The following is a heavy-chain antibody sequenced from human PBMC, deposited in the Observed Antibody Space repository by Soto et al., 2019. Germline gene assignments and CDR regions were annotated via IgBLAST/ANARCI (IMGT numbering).Heavy chain of an antibody. D-gene: IGHD3-16*02. V-gene: IGHV3-23*01. CDR1: GFTFSSYA. J-gene: IGHJ4*02. CDR3: AKSRVFIGAIVTLLDS. CDR2: ISNKGDTA. Sequence: EVQLLESGGGLVQPGGSLTLSCATSGFTFSSYAMVWVRQAAEKGLEWVASISNKGDTAYYAESVKGRFTISRGNSENTLYLQMNGLRADDTALYFCAKSRVFIGAIVTLLDSWGQGTQVTVSS.